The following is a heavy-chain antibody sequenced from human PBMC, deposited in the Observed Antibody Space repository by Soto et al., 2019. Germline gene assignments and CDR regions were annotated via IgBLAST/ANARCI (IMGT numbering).Heavy chain of an antibody. CDR1: GGSISSGGYY. CDR2: IYYSGST. V-gene: IGHV4-31*03. J-gene: IGHJ4*02. Sequence: QVQLQESGPGLVKPSQTLSLTCTVSGGSISSGGYYWSWIRQHPGKGLEWIGYIYYSGSTYYNPSLKSRVTLSVDTSKNQFSLKLSSVTAADTTVYYCAREISYYDSSGYYYVYFDYWGQGTLVNVSS. D-gene: IGHD3-22*01. CDR3: AREISYYDSSGYYYVYFDY.